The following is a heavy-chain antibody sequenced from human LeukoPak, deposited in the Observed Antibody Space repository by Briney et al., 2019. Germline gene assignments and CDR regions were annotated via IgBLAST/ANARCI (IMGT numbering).Heavy chain of an antibody. D-gene: IGHD3-10*01. CDR1: GFTFSSYS. V-gene: IGHV3-21*01. Sequence: PGGSLRLSCAASGFTFSSYSMNWVRHAPGKGLECVSSIIISSSHIYYTDSVKGPFTISTDTAKNTLYLKMNRLRAKDTVVYYCAREPLRWFGKPPTYFDYWGQGTLVTVSS. CDR2: IIISSSHI. J-gene: IGHJ4*02. CDR3: AREPLRWFGKPPTYFDY.